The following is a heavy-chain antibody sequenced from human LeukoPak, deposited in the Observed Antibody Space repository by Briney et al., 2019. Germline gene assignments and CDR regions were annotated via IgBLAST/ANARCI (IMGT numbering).Heavy chain of an antibody. J-gene: IGHJ4*02. CDR1: GYTFTSYG. D-gene: IGHD3-22*01. CDR2: ISAYNGNT. V-gene: IGHV1-18*01. Sequence: GASVKVSCKASGYTFTSYGISWVRQAPGQGLEWMGWISAYNGNTNYAQKLQGRVTITTDTSTSTAYMELRSLRSDDTAVYYCARARTMSQLYYFDYWGQGTLVTVSS. CDR3: ARARTMSQLYYFDY.